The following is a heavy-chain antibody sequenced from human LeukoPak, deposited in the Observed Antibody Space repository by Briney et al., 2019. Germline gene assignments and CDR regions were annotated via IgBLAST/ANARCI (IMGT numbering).Heavy chain of an antibody. D-gene: IGHD2-2*01. Sequence: GGSLRLSCAASGFTFSRYWMHWVRQAPGKGLVWVSHIRNDGKSTNYADSVRGRFTISRDNAKNTLYLQMNSLGAEDTAVYYCARDSRDCSRVSRYGEDWFDSWGQGILVTVSS. CDR1: GFTFSRYW. CDR3: ARDSRDCSRVSRYGEDWFDS. J-gene: IGHJ5*01. V-gene: IGHV3-74*01. CDR2: IRNDGKST.